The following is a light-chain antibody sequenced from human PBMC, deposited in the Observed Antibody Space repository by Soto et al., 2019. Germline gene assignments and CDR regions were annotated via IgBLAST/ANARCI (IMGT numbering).Light chain of an antibody. Sequence: DIQMTQSPSTLPASVGDRVTITCRSSQSISSWLAWYQQKPWKAPKLLIYDASSLESGLPSRFSGSGSVTEFTHTISSLQPDGFATYYCQQYNSYLTFGQGTKLEIK. J-gene: IGKJ2*01. CDR3: QQYNSYLT. CDR1: QSISSW. V-gene: IGKV1-5*01. CDR2: DAS.